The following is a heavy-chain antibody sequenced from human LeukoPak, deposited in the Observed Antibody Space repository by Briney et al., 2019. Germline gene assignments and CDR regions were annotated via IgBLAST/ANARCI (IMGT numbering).Heavy chain of an antibody. CDR3: ARDLYGGNSDNYYMDV. CDR2: INPNSGGT. Sequence: ASVKVSCKASGYTFTGYYMHSLRQAPGQGLEWMGRINPNSGGTNYAQKFQGRVTMTRDTSISTAYRELSRLRSDDTAVYYCARDLYGGNSDNYYMDVWGKGTTVTVSS. D-gene: IGHD4-23*01. CDR1: GYTFTGYY. J-gene: IGHJ6*03. V-gene: IGHV1-2*06.